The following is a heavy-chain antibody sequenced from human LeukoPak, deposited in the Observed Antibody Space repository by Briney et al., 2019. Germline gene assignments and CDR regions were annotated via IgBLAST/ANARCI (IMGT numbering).Heavy chain of an antibody. CDR1: GGSFSGYY. V-gene: IGHV4-34*01. CDR3: ARADRRYCSDGSCPLDC. J-gene: IGHJ4*02. Sequence: PSETLSLTCAVYGGSFSGYYWIWIRQPPGKGLEWMGEINHSGSTNYNPSLKRRGAISVDTSKNQFSLKMSSVTAAATAVYYCARADRRYCSDGSCPLDCWGQGTLVTVSS. D-gene: IGHD2-15*01. CDR2: INHSGST.